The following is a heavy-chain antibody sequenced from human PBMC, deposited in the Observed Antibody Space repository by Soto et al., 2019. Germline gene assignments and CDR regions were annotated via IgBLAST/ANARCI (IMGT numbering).Heavy chain of an antibody. CDR2: IFHSGST. V-gene: IGHV4-34*12. Sequence: PSENLSLTCAVSGGSFNADYWSWIRQPPGKGLEWIGEIFHSGSTNYNPSLKSRVTISVDTSKNQFSLKLSSVTAADTAIYYCASARWDYWGQGTQVTVSS. CDR3: ASARWDY. CDR1: GGSFNADY. J-gene: IGHJ4*02.